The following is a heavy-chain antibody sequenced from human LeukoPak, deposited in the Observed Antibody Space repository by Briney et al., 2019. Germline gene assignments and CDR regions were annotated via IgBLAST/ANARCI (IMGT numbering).Heavy chain of an antibody. CDR2: IIPIFGTA. D-gene: IGHD5-18*01. V-gene: IGHV1-69*06. CDR3: AKDLEGLLDTAMVTVVDY. J-gene: IGHJ4*02. CDR1: GGTFSSYA. Sequence: ASVKVSCKASGGTFSSYAISWVRQAPGQGLEWMGGIIPIFGTANYAQKFQGRVTITADKSTSTAYMELSSLRSEDTAVYYCAKDLEGLLDTAMVTVVDYWGQGTLVTVSS.